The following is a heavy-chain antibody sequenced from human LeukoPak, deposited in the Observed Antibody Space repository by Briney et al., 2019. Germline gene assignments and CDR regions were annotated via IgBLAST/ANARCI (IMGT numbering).Heavy chain of an antibody. CDR2: ISPYNGNT. V-gene: IGHV1-18*01. J-gene: IGHJ6*02. Sequence: GASVKVSCKASGYNFISYGISWVRQAPGRGLEWMGWISPYNGNTNYAQKLQGRVTMTTDTPTSTAYMELRSLGSDDTAVYYCARVWVSAWPLYNYYYGMDVWGQGTTVAVSS. CDR3: ARVWVSAWPLYNYYYGMDV. CDR1: GYNFISYG. D-gene: IGHD6-19*01.